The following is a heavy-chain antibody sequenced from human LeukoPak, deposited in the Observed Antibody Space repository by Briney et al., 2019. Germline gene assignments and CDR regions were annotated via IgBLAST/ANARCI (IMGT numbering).Heavy chain of an antibody. V-gene: IGHV3-30-3*01. CDR2: ISSDGSNK. J-gene: IGHJ4*02. Sequence: PGGSLRLSCAASGFIFSNYNMHWVRQAPGKGLDWVALISSDGSNKYYADSVKGRFTLSRDNSKNTLFLQMNSLRAEDTAVYYCARYAWSLGPAPGTPLFDYWGPGNLITVSS. CDR1: GFIFSNYN. CDR3: ARYAWSLGPAPGTPLFDY. D-gene: IGHD2-21*01.